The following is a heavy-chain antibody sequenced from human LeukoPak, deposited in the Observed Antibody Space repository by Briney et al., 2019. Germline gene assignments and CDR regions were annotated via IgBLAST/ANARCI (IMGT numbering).Heavy chain of an antibody. CDR1: GFTVSSNY. CDR2: IYSGGST. J-gene: IGHJ4*02. Sequence: VRSLRLSCAASGFTVSSNYMSWVRQAPGKGLEWGSVIYSGGSTYYADSVNGRFTISRDKSKNTLYLQMSSLRAEDTAVYYCARDQDYFDYGGQGTLVTVPS. V-gene: IGHV3-53*01. CDR3: ARDQDYFDY.